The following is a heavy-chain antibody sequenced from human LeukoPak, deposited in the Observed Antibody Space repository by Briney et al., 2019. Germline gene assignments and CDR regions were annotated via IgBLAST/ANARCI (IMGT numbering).Heavy chain of an antibody. J-gene: IGHJ3*02. CDR3: ARRQRVITMVRGVKGAFDI. CDR1: GGSFSGYY. V-gene: IGHV4-34*01. Sequence: PSETLSLTCAVYGGSFSGYYWSWIRQPPGKGLEWIGEINHSGSTNYNPSLKSRVTISVDTSKNQSSLKLSSVTAADTAVYYCARRQRVITMVRGVKGAFDIWGQGTMVTVSS. D-gene: IGHD3-10*01. CDR2: INHSGST.